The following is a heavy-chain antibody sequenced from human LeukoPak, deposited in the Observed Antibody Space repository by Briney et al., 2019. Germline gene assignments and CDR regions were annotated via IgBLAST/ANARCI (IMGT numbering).Heavy chain of an antibody. CDR2: IYGGGST. CDR1: GFTVSNNY. J-gene: IGHJ5*02. CDR3: AREKADYYYGSGSSHPFDP. Sequence: GGSLRLSCAASGFTVSNNYMTWVRQAPGKGLEWVAIIYGGGSTYYADSVKGRFTISRDNSKNTLYLQMDSLRAEDTAVYYCAREKADYYYGSGSSHPFDPWGQGTLVTVSS. D-gene: IGHD3-10*01. V-gene: IGHV3-66*01.